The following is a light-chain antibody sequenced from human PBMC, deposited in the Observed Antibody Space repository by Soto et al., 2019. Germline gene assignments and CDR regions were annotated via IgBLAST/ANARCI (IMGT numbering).Light chain of an antibody. CDR3: TSYTSRNTYF. Sequence: QSALTQPASVSASPGQSITISCTGTSSDVGGYNYVSWHQQHPGKAPKLIIYEVNNRPSGVSNRFSGSKSGNTASLTISGLQPEDEADYYCTSYTSRNTYFFGSGTKVTVL. V-gene: IGLV2-14*01. CDR2: EVN. CDR1: SSDVGGYNY. J-gene: IGLJ1*01.